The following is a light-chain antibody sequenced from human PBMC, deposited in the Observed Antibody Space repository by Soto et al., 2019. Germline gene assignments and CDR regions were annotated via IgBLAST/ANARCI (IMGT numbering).Light chain of an antibody. CDR1: QSISSW. Sequence: DIQMTQSPSTLSASVGDRVTITCRASQSISSWLAWYQQKPGKAPKLLIYDASSLESGVPSRFSGSGSGTEFTHTISSLQPDDFATYYCQQDNSYAWTFGQGTKVDIK. CDR2: DAS. V-gene: IGKV1-5*01. J-gene: IGKJ1*01. CDR3: QQDNSYAWT.